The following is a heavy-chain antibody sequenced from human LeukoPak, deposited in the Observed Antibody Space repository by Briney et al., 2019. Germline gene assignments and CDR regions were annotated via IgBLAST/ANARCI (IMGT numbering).Heavy chain of an antibody. CDR2: INHSGST. J-gene: IGHJ6*03. CDR1: GGSFSGYY. V-gene: IGHV4-34*01. Sequence: SETLSLTCAVYGGSFSGYYWSWIRQPPGKGLEWIGEINHSGSTNYNPSLKSRVTISVDTSKNQFSLKLSSVTAADTAVYYCARERRWLQFSYYCYYYMDVWGKGTTVTVSS. CDR3: ARERRWLQFSYYCYYYMDV. D-gene: IGHD5-24*01.